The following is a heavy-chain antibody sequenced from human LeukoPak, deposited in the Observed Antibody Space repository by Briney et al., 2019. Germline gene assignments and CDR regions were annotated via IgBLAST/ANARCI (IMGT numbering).Heavy chain of an antibody. CDR1: GGTFSSYA. D-gene: IGHD3-9*01. J-gene: IGHJ4*02. CDR3: ASVYKYYDNLTGLED. Sequence: ASVKVSCKASGGTFSSYAISWVRQAPGQGLEWMGRIIPIFGTANYAQKFQGRVTITTDESTSTAYMELSSLRSEDTAVYYCASVYKYYDNLTGLEDWGQGTLVTVSS. CDR2: IIPIFGTA. V-gene: IGHV1-69*05.